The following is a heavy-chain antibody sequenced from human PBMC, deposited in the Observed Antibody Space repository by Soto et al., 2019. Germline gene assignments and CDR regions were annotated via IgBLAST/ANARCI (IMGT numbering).Heavy chain of an antibody. Sequence: GASVKVSCKASGGTFSSYAISWVRQAPGQGLEWMGGIIPIFGTANYAQKFQGRVTITADESTSTAYMELSSLRSEDTAVCYCARGEYSSSSAASYYYGMDVWGQGTTVTVSS. V-gene: IGHV1-69*13. J-gene: IGHJ6*02. CDR1: GGTFSSYA. CDR2: IIPIFGTA. CDR3: ARGEYSSSSAASYYYGMDV. D-gene: IGHD6-6*01.